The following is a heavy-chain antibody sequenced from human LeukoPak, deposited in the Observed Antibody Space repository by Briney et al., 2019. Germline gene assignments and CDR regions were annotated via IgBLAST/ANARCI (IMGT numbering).Heavy chain of an antibody. CDR2: ISYDGSNK. CDR3: AADGRDGYNDY. V-gene: IGHV3-30*01. Sequence: GGSLRLSCAASGFTFSSYAMHWVRQAPGKGPEWVAVISYDGSNKYNADSVKGRFTISRDNSKNTLYLQMNSLRAEDTAVYYCAADGRDGYNDYWGQGALVTVSS. J-gene: IGHJ4*02. D-gene: IGHD5-24*01. CDR1: GFTFSSYA.